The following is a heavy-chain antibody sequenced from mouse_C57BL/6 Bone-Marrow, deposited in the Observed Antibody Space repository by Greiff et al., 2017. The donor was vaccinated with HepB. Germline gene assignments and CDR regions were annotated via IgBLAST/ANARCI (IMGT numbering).Heavy chain of an antibody. CDR3: ARAGDYPCYYAMDY. CDR1: GYTFTSYW. V-gene: IGHV1-50*01. CDR2: IAPSDSYT. Sequence: QVQLQQPGAELVKPGASVKLSCKASGYTFTSYWMQWVKPRPGQGLGWVGEIAPSDSYTNYNQKFKGKATLTVDTASSTAYMQLSSLTSEDSAVYYCARAGDYPCYYAMDYWGQGTSVTVSS. J-gene: IGHJ4*01. D-gene: IGHD2-4*01.